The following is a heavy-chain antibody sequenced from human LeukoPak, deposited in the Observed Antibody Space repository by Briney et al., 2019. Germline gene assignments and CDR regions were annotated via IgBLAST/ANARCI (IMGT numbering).Heavy chain of an antibody. Sequence: SVKVSCKASGGTFSSYAISWVRQAPGQGLEWMGRIIPILGIANYAQKFQGRVTITADKSTSTAYMELSSLRSGDTAVYYCAKDSKGSGWYPVDYWGQGTLVTVSS. J-gene: IGHJ4*02. CDR2: IIPILGIA. CDR3: AKDSKGSGWYPVDY. D-gene: IGHD6-19*01. V-gene: IGHV1-69*04. CDR1: GGTFSSYA.